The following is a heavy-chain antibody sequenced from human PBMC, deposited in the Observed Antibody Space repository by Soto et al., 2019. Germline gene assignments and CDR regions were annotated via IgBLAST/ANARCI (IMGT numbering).Heavy chain of an antibody. V-gene: IGHV3-48*01. CDR1: RFTFSSYS. CDR3: AREGGDLNWFDP. CDR2: ISSSSSTI. J-gene: IGHJ5*02. D-gene: IGHD4-17*01. Sequence: EVQLVESGGGLVQPGGSLRLSCAASRFTFSSYSMNWVRQAPGKGLEWVSYISSSSSTIYYADSVKGRFTISRDNAKNLLDLQMNSLRAEDTAVYYCAREGGDLNWFDPWGQGTLVTVSS.